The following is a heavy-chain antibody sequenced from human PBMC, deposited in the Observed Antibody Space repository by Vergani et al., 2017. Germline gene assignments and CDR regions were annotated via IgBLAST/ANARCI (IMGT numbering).Heavy chain of an antibody. CDR2: INHSGST. V-gene: IGHV4-38-2*02. CDR1: GYSITSGYY. CDR3: ARGARRCTSTSCYRVWYFDL. Sequence: QVQLLESGPGLLKPSETLSLTCSVSGYSITSGYYWGWIRQPPGKGLEWIGEINHSGSTNYNPSVKSRVTISVDTSRNQFSLLSSVTAADTAVYYCARGARRCTSTSCYRVWYFDLWGRGVLVTVSS. D-gene: IGHD2-2*02. J-gene: IGHJ2*01.